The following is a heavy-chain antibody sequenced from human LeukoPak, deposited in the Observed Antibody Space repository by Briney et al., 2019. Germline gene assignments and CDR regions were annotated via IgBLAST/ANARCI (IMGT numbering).Heavy chain of an antibody. CDR1: GFTFSSYE. CDR2: ISSSGSTI. J-gene: IGHJ3*02. Sequence: PGGSLRLSCAASGFTFSSYEMNWVRQAPGKGLEWVSYISSSGSTIYYADSVKGRFTISRDNAKNSLYLQMNSLRAEDTAVYYCARDYYDSSGPIGAFDIWGQGTMVTVSS. D-gene: IGHD3-22*01. CDR3: ARDYYDSSGPIGAFDI. V-gene: IGHV3-48*03.